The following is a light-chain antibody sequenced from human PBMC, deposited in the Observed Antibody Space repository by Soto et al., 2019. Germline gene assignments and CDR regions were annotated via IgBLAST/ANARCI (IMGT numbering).Light chain of an antibody. J-gene: IGKJ2*01. CDR2: DAS. Sequence: EIVLTQSPATLSLSPGERATLSCRASQSVSSYLAWYQQKPGQAPRLLIYDASNRATGIPARFSGSGSGTDFTLTISSLEPEDFAVYYSQKRFTFGQGTKLEIK. CDR1: QSVSSY. CDR3: QKRFT. V-gene: IGKV3-11*01.